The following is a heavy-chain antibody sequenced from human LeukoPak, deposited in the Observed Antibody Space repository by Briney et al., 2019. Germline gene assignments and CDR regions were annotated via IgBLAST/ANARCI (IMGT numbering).Heavy chain of an antibody. D-gene: IGHD4-23*01. J-gene: IGHJ6*03. Sequence: SETLSLTCTVSGGSISSSNYYWSWIRQPPGKGLEWIGYVYYSGSTNYNPSLKSRVTISVDTSKNQFSLKLSSVTAADTAVYYCAGGGNSYYYYYYMDVWGKGTTVTVSS. CDR2: VYYSGST. CDR1: GGSISSSNYY. CDR3: AGGGNSYYYYYYMDV. V-gene: IGHV4-61*01.